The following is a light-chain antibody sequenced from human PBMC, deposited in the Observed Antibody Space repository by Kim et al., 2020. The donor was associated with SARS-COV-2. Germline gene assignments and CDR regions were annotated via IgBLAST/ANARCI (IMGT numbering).Light chain of an antibody. Sequence: GQAVTISCTGTSNVVCGDNYVSWYQQHPGKAPKLMIDDVSKRPSGVPDRFSGSKSGNTDSLTISGLQSEDEADYYCCSYAGSYTWVFGGGTQLTVL. CDR3: CSYAGSYTWV. CDR2: DVS. CDR1: SNVVCGDNY. J-gene: IGLJ3*02. V-gene: IGLV2-11*01.